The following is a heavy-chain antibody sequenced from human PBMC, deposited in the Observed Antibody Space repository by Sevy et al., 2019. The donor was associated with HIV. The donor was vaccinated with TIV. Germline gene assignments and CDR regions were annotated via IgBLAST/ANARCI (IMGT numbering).Heavy chain of an antibody. V-gene: IGHV1-2*02. CDR1: GYTFTGYY. CDR3: ARGNEDYDYVWGSYRQRYYFDY. J-gene: IGHJ4*02. Sequence: ALVKVSCKASGYTFTGYYMHWVRQAPGQGLEWMGWINPNSGGTNYAQKFQGRVTMTRDTSISTAYMELSRLRSDDTAVYYCARGNEDYDYVWGSYRQRYYFDYWGQGTLVTVSS. CDR2: INPNSGGT. D-gene: IGHD3-16*02.